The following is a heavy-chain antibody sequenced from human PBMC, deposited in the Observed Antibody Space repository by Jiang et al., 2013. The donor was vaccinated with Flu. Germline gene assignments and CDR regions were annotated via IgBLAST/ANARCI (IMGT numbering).Heavy chain of an antibody. CDR2: IIPILGIA. CDR3: AREMVGATLSYFDY. D-gene: IGHD1-26*01. Sequence: SGAEVKKPGSSVKVSCKASGGTFSSYAISWVRQAPGQGLEWMGRIIPILGIANYAQKFQGRVTITADKSTSTAYMELSSLRSEDTAVYYCAREMVGATLSYFDYWGQGTLVTVSS. J-gene: IGHJ4*02. V-gene: IGHV1-69*04. CDR1: GGTFSSYA.